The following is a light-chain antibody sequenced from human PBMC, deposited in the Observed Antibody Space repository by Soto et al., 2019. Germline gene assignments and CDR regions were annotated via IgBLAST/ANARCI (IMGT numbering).Light chain of an antibody. CDR2: GNS. CDR1: SSNIGAGYD. Sequence: SVLTQPPSVSGAPGQRVTISCTGSSSNIGAGYDVHWYQQLPGTVPKLLIYGNSNRPSGVPDRFSGSKSGTSASLAITGLQAEDEADYYCQSYDSSLSGCVFGGGTKLTVL. CDR3: QSYDSSLSGCV. V-gene: IGLV1-40*01. J-gene: IGLJ3*02.